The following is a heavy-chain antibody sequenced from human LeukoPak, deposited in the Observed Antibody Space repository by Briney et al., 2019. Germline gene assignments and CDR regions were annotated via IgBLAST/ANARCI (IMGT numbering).Heavy chain of an antibody. V-gene: IGHV3-21*01. CDR1: GLTFSSYN. CDR3: ARGGVRGILLPVDY. Sequence: PGGSLRLSCAASGLTFSSYNMNWVRQAPGKGLEWVSSISSSSYIYYADSVKGRFTISRDNAKNSLYLQMNSLRAEDTAVYYCARGGVRGILLPVDYWGQGTLVTVSS. CDR2: ISSSSYI. J-gene: IGHJ4*02. D-gene: IGHD3-10*01.